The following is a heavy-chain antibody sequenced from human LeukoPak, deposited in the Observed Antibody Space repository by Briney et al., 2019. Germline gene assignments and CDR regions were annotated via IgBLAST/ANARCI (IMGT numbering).Heavy chain of an antibody. CDR3: ARVGSYGSGSHSSSYYYGMDV. D-gene: IGHD3-10*01. V-gene: IGHV3-11*01. J-gene: IGHJ6*02. CDR2: ISSSGSTI. CDR1: GFTFSDYY. Sequence: GGSLRLSCAASGFTFSDYYMSWIRQAPGKGLEWVSYISSSGSTIYYADSVKGRFTISRDNAKNSLYLQMNSLRAEDTAVYYCARVGSYGSGSHSSSYYYGMDVWGQGTTVTVSS.